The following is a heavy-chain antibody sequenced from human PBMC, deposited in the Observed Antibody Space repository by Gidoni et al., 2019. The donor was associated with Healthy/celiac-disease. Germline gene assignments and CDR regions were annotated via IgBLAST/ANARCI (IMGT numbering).Heavy chain of an antibody. Sequence: QVQLVQSGAEVKKPGSSVKVSCKASGCTFSSYAISWVRQAPGQGLEWMGGIIPIFGTANYAQKCQGRVTITADKSTSTDYMELSSLRSEDTDVYYWAYSSGWYGLSYFDYWGQGTLVTVSS. CDR1: GCTFSSYA. D-gene: IGHD6-19*01. J-gene: IGHJ4*02. CDR3: AYSSGWYGLSYFDY. CDR2: IIPIFGTA. V-gene: IGHV1-69*06.